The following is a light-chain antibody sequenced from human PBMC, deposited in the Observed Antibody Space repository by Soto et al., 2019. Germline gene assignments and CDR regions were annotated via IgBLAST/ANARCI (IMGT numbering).Light chain of an antibody. J-gene: IGKJ4*01. V-gene: IGKV1-12*01. Sequence: DIRMTQSPSSVSGSVGDRVSMTCRASQDIASWLAWYQQRPGKAPVLLIFGASILQSGVSSRFSGSGAGTEFNLTINSLQPEDFGVYYCQQAHNSPVTFGGGTKVEIK. CDR3: QQAHNSPVT. CDR1: QDIASW. CDR2: GAS.